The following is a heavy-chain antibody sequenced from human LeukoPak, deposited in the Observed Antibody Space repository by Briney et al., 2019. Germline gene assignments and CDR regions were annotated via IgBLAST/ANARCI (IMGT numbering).Heavy chain of an antibody. D-gene: IGHD6-19*01. CDR3: ARPYSSGWYGGARDY. Sequence: GASLKISCKGSGYSFTSYWIGWGRQMPGKGLEWRGIIYPGDSDNRYSTFFQGQVTISADKSISTAYLQWSSLKASDTAMYYCARPYSSGWYGGARDYWGQGTLVTVSS. CDR1: GYSFTSYW. J-gene: IGHJ4*02. V-gene: IGHV5-51*01. CDR2: IYPGDSDN.